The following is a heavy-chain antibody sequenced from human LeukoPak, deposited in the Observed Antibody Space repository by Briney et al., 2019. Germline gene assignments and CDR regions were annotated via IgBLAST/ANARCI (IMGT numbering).Heavy chain of an antibody. D-gene: IGHD3-22*01. CDR3: ARDRYYDSSGYYYFSHNAFDI. CDR2: ISGSGGST. Sequence: GGSLRLSCAASGFTFSSYAMSWVRQAPGKGLEWVSAISGSGGSTYYADSVKGRFTISRDNSKNTLYLQMNSLRAEDTAVYYCARDRYYDSSGYYYFSHNAFDIRGQGTMVTVSS. CDR1: GFTFSSYA. J-gene: IGHJ3*02. V-gene: IGHV3-23*01.